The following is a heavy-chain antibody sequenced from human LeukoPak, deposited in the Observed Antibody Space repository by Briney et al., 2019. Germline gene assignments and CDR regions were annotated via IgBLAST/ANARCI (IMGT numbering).Heavy chain of an antibody. CDR1: GGSISSYY. V-gene: IGHV4-59*12. D-gene: IGHD6-13*01. CDR3: ARGHPPGIAAADHGAFDI. Sequence: PSETLSLTCTVSGGSISSYYWSWIRQPPGKGLEWIGCIYYSGSTNYNPSLKSRVTISVDTSKNQFSLKLSSVTAADTAVYYCARGHPPGIAAADHGAFDIWGQGTMVTVSS. J-gene: IGHJ3*02. CDR2: IYYSGST.